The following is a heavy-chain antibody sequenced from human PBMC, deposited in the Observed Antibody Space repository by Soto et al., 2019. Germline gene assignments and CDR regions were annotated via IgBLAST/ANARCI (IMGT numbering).Heavy chain of an antibody. V-gene: IGHV4-30-4*01. J-gene: IGHJ4*02. CDR1: GVSISGGDYY. CDR3: VREAGYCVRTSCYSFDY. D-gene: IGHD2-2*01. Sequence: PSETLSLTCTVAGVSISGGDYYWSWIRQSPEKGLEWIGYIHHSGSSHYNPSLRSRVTMSVDTSKSQFSLKLSSVTAADTAVYHCVREAGYCVRTSCYSFDYWGQGTPVTVSS. CDR2: IHHSGSS.